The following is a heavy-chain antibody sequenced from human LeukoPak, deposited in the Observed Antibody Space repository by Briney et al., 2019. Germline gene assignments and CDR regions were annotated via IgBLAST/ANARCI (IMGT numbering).Heavy chain of an antibody. CDR2: IYPGDSDT. Sequence: GESLKISCKGSGYSFTSYWIGWVRQMPGKGLEWMGIIYPGDSDTRYSPSFQGQVTISADKSISTAYLQWSSLKASDTAMYYCARRSYDFWSGYSPEYYYYMDVWGKGTTVTVSS. J-gene: IGHJ6*03. V-gene: IGHV5-51*01. CDR3: ARRSYDFWSGYSPEYYYYMDV. CDR1: GYSFTSYW. D-gene: IGHD3-3*01.